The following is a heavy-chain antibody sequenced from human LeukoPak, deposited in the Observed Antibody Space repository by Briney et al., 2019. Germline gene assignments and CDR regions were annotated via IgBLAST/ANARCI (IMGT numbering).Heavy chain of an antibody. D-gene: IGHD3-3*01. Sequence: GASVNVSCKASGYTFTGYYMHWVRQAPGQGLEWMGWINPNSGGTNYAQKFQGRVTMTRDTSISTAYMELSRLRSDDTAVYYCARESSTIFDDRDAFDIWGQGTMVTVSS. J-gene: IGHJ3*02. CDR1: GYTFTGYY. CDR2: INPNSGGT. V-gene: IGHV1-2*02. CDR3: ARESSTIFDDRDAFDI.